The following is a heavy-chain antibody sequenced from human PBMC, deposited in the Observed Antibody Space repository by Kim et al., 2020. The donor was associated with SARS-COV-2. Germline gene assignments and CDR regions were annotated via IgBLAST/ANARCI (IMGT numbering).Heavy chain of an antibody. CDR3: ARDQGDGSGSYYGDYYLDY. J-gene: IGHJ4*02. CDR2: TYYRSKWYN. D-gene: IGHD3-10*01. Sequence: SQTLSLTCAISGDSVSSNSAAWNWIRQSPSRGLEWLGRTYYRSKWYNDYAVSVKSRITINPDTSKNQFSLQLNSVTPEDTAVYYCARDQGDGSGSYYGDYYLDYWGQGTLVTVSS. V-gene: IGHV6-1*01. CDR1: GDSVSSNSAA.